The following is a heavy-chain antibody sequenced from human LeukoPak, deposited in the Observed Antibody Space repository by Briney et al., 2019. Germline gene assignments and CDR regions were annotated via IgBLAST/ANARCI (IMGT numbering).Heavy chain of an antibody. V-gene: IGHV3-23*01. CDR2: ISSSGGST. CDR1: GFIFSTYG. Sequence: GGSLRLSCAASGFIFSTYGMSWVRQPPGKGLEWVSGISSSGGSTYFADSVRGRFTISRDNSKNTLYLQMNSLRAEDTAAYYCAKSARFGAWTTDYFDYWARESWSPSPQ. CDR3: AKSARFGAWTTDYFDY. D-gene: IGHD3-10*01. J-gene: IGHJ4*02.